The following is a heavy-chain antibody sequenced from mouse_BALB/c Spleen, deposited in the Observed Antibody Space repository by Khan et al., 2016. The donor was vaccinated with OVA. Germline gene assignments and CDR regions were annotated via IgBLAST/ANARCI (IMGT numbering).Heavy chain of an antibody. D-gene: IGHD6-1*01. CDR1: GYTFTNYG. CDR2: INTYTGEP. J-gene: IGHJ1*01. V-gene: IGHV9-3-1*01. Sequence: QIQLVQSGPELKKPGETVKISCKASGYTFTNYGMNWVKQTPGKGLKWMGWINTYTGEPTYADDFKGRFAYSLDTSASTAYLQINNLKNGDSATYFCASSDYWYFDVWGAGTTVTVSS. CDR3: ASSDYWYFDV.